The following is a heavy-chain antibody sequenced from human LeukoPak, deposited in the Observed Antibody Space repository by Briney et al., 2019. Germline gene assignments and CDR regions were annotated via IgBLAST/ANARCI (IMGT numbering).Heavy chain of an antibody. CDR2: IGSTSRYI. J-gene: IGHJ3*02. CDR1: GFTVSSNY. V-gene: IGHV3-21*04. D-gene: IGHD2-15*01. CDR3: ARDCSSSAFDI. Sequence: GGSLRLSCAASGFTVSSNYMSWVRQAPGKGLEWVSSIGSTSRYIYYADSVKGRFTISRDNDNNSVYLQMNSLRAEDTAVYFCARDCSSSAFDIWGHGTMVTVSS.